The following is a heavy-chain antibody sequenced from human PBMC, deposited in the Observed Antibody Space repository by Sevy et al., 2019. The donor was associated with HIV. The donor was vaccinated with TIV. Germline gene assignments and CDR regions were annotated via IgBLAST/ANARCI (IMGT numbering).Heavy chain of an antibody. CDR3: ARDSLNSNRYGVLDP. D-gene: IGHD6-13*01. J-gene: IGHJ5*02. Sequence: GGSLRLSCAASGFTFSSYSMNWVRQAPGKGLEWVSSISSSSSYLYYADSVKGRFTISRDNAKNSLYLQMNSLRAEDTAVYYCARDSLNSNRYGVLDPRGQGTLVTVSS. CDR2: ISSSSSYL. CDR1: GFTFSSYS. V-gene: IGHV3-21*01.